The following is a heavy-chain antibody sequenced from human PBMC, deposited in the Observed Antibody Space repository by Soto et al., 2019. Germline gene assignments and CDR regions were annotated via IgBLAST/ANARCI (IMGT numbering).Heavy chain of an antibody. J-gene: IGHJ4*02. V-gene: IGHV4-4*07. Sequence: SETLSLTCTVSGGSISSYYWSWIRQSAGKGLEWIGRIYTSGSTNYNPSLKSRVTMSVDTSKNQFSLKLSSVTAADTAVYYCARGPAGYYYDSSGYSGFDYWGQGTLVTVSS. D-gene: IGHD3-22*01. CDR3: ARGPAGYYYDSSGYSGFDY. CDR1: GGSISSYY. CDR2: IYTSGST.